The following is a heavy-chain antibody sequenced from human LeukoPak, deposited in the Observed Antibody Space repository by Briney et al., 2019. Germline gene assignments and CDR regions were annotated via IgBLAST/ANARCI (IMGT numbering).Heavy chain of an antibody. CDR1: GFTFSSYW. Sequence: GGSLGLSCAASGFTFSSYWMSWVRQAPGKGLGWVANIKQDGSEKYYVDSVKGRFTISRDNAKNSLYLQMNSLGAEDTAVYYCARNPLRELYIDYWGQGTLVTVSS. D-gene: IGHD5/OR15-5a*01. CDR2: IKQDGSEK. V-gene: IGHV3-7*01. CDR3: ARNPLRELYIDY. J-gene: IGHJ4*02.